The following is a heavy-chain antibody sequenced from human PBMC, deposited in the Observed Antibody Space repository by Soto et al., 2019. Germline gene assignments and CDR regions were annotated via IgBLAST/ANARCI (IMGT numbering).Heavy chain of an antibody. Sequence: SETLSLTCTVSGGSISSYYWSWIRQPPGKGLEWIGYIYYSGSTNYNPSLKSRVTISVDTSKNQFSLKLSSVTAADTAVYYCARHLPVPAANFDYWGQGTLVTVSS. CDR1: GGSISSYY. D-gene: IGHD2-2*01. CDR2: IYYSGST. V-gene: IGHV4-59*08. J-gene: IGHJ4*02. CDR3: ARHLPVPAANFDY.